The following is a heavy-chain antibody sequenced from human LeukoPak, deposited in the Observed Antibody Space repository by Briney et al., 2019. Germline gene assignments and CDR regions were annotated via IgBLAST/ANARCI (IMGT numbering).Heavy chain of an antibody. CDR1: GGSFSGYY. V-gene: IGHV4-34*01. J-gene: IGHJ4*02. CDR2: INHSGST. CDR3: ARGVGYDFWSDYYQKYYFDY. Sequence: SETLSLTCAVYGGSFSGYYWSWIRQPPGKGLEWIGEINHSGSTNYNPSLKSRVTISVDTSKNQFSLKLSSVTATDTAVYYCARGVGYDFWSDYYQKYYFDYWGQGTLVTVSS. D-gene: IGHD3-3*01.